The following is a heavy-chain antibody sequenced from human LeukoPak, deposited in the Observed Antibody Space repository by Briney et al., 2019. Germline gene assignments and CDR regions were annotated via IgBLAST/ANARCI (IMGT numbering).Heavy chain of an antibody. Sequence: GGSLRLSCAASGFTVSSNYMSWVRQAPGKGLEWVSVIYSGGSTYYADSVKGRFTISRDNPKKSLYLQMNSLRAEDTAVYYCVRDRGWLSNPGYFDYWGRGTLVTVSS. J-gene: IGHJ4*02. D-gene: IGHD3-22*01. CDR1: GFTVSSNY. CDR2: IYSGGST. V-gene: IGHV3-53*01. CDR3: VRDRGWLSNPGYFDY.